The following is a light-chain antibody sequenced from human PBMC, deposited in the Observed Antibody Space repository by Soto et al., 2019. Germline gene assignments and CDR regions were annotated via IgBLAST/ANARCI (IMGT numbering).Light chain of an antibody. Sequence: SYELTQPPSVSVAPGQTATITCGGNIIGGKNVHWYQQKPGQAPVLVVFDDSARPSGVPERFSGSNSGNTATLTVSRVEAGDEADYYCQVWDSSSDQVVFGGGTQLTVL. J-gene: IGLJ2*01. CDR2: DDS. CDR1: IIGGKN. CDR3: QVWDSSSDQVV. V-gene: IGLV3-21*02.